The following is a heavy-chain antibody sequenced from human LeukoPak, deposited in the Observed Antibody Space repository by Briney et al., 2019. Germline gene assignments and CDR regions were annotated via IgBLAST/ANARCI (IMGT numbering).Heavy chain of an antibody. V-gene: IGHV4-4*02. CDR2: IYYSGST. Sequence: SETLSLTCAVSGGSISSSNWWSWVRQPPGKGLEWIGYIYYSGSTNYNPSLKSRVTMSVDTSKNQFSLRLSSVTAADTAVYYCARSYCSSISCYSYFDYWGQGTLVTVSS. CDR1: GGSISSSNW. CDR3: ARSYCSSISCYSYFDY. J-gene: IGHJ4*02. D-gene: IGHD2-2*01.